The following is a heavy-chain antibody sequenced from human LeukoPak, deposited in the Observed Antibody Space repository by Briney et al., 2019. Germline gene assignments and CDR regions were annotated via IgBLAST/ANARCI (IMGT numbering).Heavy chain of an antibody. CDR2: IYYSGST. CDR1: GGSISSYY. CDR3: ARGQKYRNGYTVTELGSGYFDY. V-gene: IGHV4-59*01. Sequence: SETLSLTCTVSGGSISSYYWSWIRQPPGKGLEWIGYIYYSGSTNYNPSLKSRVTISVDTSKDQFSLTLSSVTAADTAVYYCARGQKYRNGYTVTELGSGYFDYWGQGTLVTVSS. D-gene: IGHD5-18*01. J-gene: IGHJ4*02.